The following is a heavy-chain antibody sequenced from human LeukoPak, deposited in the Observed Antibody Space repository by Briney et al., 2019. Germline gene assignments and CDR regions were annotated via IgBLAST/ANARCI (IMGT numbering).Heavy chain of an antibody. CDR3: VRVGGYEKYYFDY. CDR1: GGTFSSYA. J-gene: IGHJ4*02. CDR2: IIPIFGTA. Sequence: ASVKVSCKASGGTFSSYAISWVRQAPGQGLEWMGGIIPIFGTANYAQKFQGRVTITADKSTSTAYMELSSLRSEDTAVYYCVRVGGYEKYYFDYWGQGTLVTVSS. D-gene: IGHD5-12*01. V-gene: IGHV1-69*06.